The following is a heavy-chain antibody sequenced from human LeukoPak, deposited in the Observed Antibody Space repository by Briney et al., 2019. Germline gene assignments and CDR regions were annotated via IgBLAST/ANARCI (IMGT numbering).Heavy chain of an antibody. J-gene: IGHJ1*01. CDR3: ARDYCSSTSCYGDSRYCQH. CDR2: IYYSGST. D-gene: IGHD2-2*01. V-gene: IGHV4-59*01. CDR1: GGSISSYY. Sequence: PSETLCLTCTVSGGSISSYYWSWIRQPPGKGLEWIGYIYYSGSTNYNPSLKSRVTISVDTSKNQFSLKLSSVTAADTAVYYCARDYCSSTSCYGDSRYCQHWGQGTLVTVSS.